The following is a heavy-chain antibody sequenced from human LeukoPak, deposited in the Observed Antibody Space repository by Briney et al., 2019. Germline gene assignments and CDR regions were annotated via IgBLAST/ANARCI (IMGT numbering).Heavy chain of an antibody. Sequence: GGSLRLSCAASGFTFSDYYMSWIRQAPGKGLEWVAFIRYDGSNKYYADSVKGRFTISRDNSKNTLYLQMNSLRAEDTAVYYCAKDLSGGVVAFDIWGQGTMVTVSS. V-gene: IGHV3-30*02. CDR1: GFTFSDYY. CDR2: IRYDGSNK. CDR3: AKDLSGGVVAFDI. D-gene: IGHD2/OR15-2a*01. J-gene: IGHJ3*02.